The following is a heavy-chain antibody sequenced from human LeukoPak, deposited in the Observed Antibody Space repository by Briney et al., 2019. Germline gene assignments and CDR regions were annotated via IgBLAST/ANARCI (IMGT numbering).Heavy chain of an antibody. J-gene: IGHJ5*02. V-gene: IGHV1-69*05. CDR1: GYTFTGYY. CDR2: IIPIFGTA. Sequence: GASVKVSCKASGYTFTGYYMHWVRQAPGQGLEWMGGIIPIFGTANCAQKFQGRVTITTDESTSTAYMELSSLRSEDTAVYYCASLDLIAAYRWFDPWGQGTLVTVSS. D-gene: IGHD6-6*01. CDR3: ASLDLIAAYRWFDP.